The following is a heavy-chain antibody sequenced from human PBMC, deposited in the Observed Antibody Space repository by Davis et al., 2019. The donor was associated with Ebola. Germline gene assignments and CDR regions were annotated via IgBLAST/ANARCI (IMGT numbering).Heavy chain of an antibody. V-gene: IGHV3-74*01. CDR1: GFTFSSYW. Sequence: GESLKISCAASGFTFSSYWIHWVRQAPGKGLVWVSRISGDGRSTTYADSVKGRVTISRDNSKNTLYLQMNSLRAEDTAVYYCAKRPLGYCDGASCYSALDVWGQGTTVTVSS. D-gene: IGHD2-15*01. J-gene: IGHJ6*02. CDR3: AKRPLGYCDGASCYSALDV. CDR2: ISGDGRST.